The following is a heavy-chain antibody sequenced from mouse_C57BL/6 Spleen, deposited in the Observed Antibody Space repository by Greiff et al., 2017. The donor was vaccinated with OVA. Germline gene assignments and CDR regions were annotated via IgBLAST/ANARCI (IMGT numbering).Heavy chain of an antibody. CDR3: AMAPLYDGYYKDFDY. Sequence: VQLQQPGAELVKPGASVKVSCKASGYTFTSYWMHWVKQRPGQGLEWIGRIHPSDSDTNYNQKFKGKATSTVDKSSSTAYMQLSSLTSEDSAVYYCAMAPLYDGYYKDFDYWGQGTTLTVSS. CDR2: IHPSDSDT. J-gene: IGHJ2*01. V-gene: IGHV1-74*01. D-gene: IGHD2-3*01. CDR1: GYTFTSYW.